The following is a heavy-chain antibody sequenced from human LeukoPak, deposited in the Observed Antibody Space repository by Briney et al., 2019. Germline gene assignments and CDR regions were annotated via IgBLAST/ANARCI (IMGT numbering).Heavy chain of an antibody. CDR2: VFNSGRT. V-gene: IGHV4-59*01. J-gene: IGHJ3*02. D-gene: IGHD2-21*02. CDR3: AGRQHVVAVTATRGSLDM. CDR1: GGSISSYY. Sequence: SETLSLTCTVSGGSISSYYWSLIRQPPGKGLEWIGYVFNSGRTNLNPSLRSRATMSVDTSKNQFSLKLSSLTAADTAVYYCAGRQHVVAVTATRGSLDMWGQGTMVTVSS.